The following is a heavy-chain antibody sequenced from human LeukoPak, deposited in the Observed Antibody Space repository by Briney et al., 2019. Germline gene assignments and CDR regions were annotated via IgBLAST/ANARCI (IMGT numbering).Heavy chain of an antibody. V-gene: IGHV5-51*01. D-gene: IGHD2-21*01. CDR1: GYSFTSHW. Sequence: GESLKISCKGSGYSFTSHWIGWVRQMPGKGLEWMGIIYPGDSDTRYSPSFQGQVTISADKSISTAYLQWSSLKASDTAMYYCARSYGPYCGGDCYSRFDPWGQGTLVTVSS. J-gene: IGHJ5*02. CDR2: IYPGDSDT. CDR3: ARSYGPYCGGDCYSRFDP.